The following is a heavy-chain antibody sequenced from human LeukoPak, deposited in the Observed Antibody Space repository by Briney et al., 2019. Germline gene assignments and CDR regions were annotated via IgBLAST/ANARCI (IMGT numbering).Heavy chain of an antibody. Sequence: SETLSLTCTVSGGSISSYYWSWIRQPPGKGLEWIGYIYYSGSTNYNPSLKSRVTISVDTSQNQFSLRLSSVTAADTAVYYCARGTYSGYDYFDYWGQGTLVTVSS. D-gene: IGHD5-12*01. CDR1: GGSISSYY. CDR3: ARGTYSGYDYFDY. CDR2: IYYSGST. V-gene: IGHV4-59*08. J-gene: IGHJ4*02.